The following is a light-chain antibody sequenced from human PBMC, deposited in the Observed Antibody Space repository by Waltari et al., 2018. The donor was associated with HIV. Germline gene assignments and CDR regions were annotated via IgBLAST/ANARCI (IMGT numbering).Light chain of an antibody. J-gene: IGLJ3*02. Sequence: QSALTHPASVARSPGQSITISCTGTSTDGGGLNHVSWYQQHPGKAPKLMIYDVSNRPSGVSNRFSGSKSGNTASLTISGLQAEDEADYYCSSYTSSSTLEVFGGGTKLTVL. V-gene: IGLV2-14*03. CDR1: STDGGGLNH. CDR2: DVS. CDR3: SSYTSSSTLEV.